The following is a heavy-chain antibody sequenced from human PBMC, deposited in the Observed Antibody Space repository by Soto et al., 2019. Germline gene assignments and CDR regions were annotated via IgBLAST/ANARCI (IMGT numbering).Heavy chain of an antibody. CDR3: ARDLSDIVVVPAAHYGMDV. J-gene: IGHJ6*02. D-gene: IGHD2-2*01. CDR2: ISAYNGNT. Sequence: EASVKVSCRASGYTFTSYGITWVRQAPGQGLEWMGWISAYNGNTNYAQKVQGRVTMTTDTSTSTAYMELRSLISDDTAVYYCARDLSDIVVVPAAHYGMDVWGQGTMVTVSS. V-gene: IGHV1-18*01. CDR1: GYTFTSYG.